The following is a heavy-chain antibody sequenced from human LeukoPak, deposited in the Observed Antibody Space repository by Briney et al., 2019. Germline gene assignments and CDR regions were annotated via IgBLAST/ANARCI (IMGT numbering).Heavy chain of an antibody. J-gene: IGHJ4*02. CDR1: GFTFSNYV. D-gene: IGHD6-13*01. CDR2: ISDNGGTT. Sequence: GGSLRLSCVASGFTFSNYVMSWVRQAPGQGLQWVSAISDNGGTTYYADSVKGRFTISTDNSKNTLYLQMNSLRAEDAAVYYCARGPLIAAAGTWWGQGTLVTVSS. CDR3: ARGPLIAAAGTW. V-gene: IGHV3-23*01.